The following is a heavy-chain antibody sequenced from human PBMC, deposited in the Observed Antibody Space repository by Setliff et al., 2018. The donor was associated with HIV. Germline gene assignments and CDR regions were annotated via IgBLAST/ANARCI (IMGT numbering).Heavy chain of an antibody. J-gene: IGHJ6*02. D-gene: IGHD2-15*01. CDR3: ARDLEIVVVVAATEYGMDV. CDR1: GYTFTGYY. V-gene: IGHV1-2*02. Sequence: GASVKVSCKASGYTFTGYYMHWVRQAPGQGLEWMGWTNPNSGGTNYAQKFQGRVTMTRDTSISTAYMELSRLRSDDTAVYYCARDLEIVVVVAATEYGMDVWGQGTTVTVSS. CDR2: TNPNSGGT.